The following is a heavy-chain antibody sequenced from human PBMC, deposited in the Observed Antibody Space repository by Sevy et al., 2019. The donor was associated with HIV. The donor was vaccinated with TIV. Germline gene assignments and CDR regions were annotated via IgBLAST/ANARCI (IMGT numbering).Heavy chain of an antibody. J-gene: IGHJ6*02. CDR3: ANAYSGSYSHSYLYALDV. D-gene: IGHD1-26*01. V-gene: IGHV3-30*18. Sequence: GGSLRLSCIGSGFSFSYYGIHWVRQSPGKGLDWVALISHDGINEYYADSGKGRFTISRDNTKNTVYLEMNSLRNEDTAIYFCANAYSGSYSHSYLYALDVWGQGTTVTVSS. CDR2: ISHDGINE. CDR1: GFSFSYYG.